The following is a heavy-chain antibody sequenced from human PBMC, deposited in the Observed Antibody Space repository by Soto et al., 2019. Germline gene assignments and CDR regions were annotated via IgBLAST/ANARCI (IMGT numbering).Heavy chain of an antibody. CDR2: ISGSGGST. CDR1: VLTFSSYA. CDR3: AKTHDFWSGYFDY. Sequence: SGGSLRLSCAASVLTFSSYAMSWVRQAPGKGLEWVSAISGSGGSTYYADSVKGRFTISRDNSKNTLYLQMNSLRAEDTAVYYCAKTHDFWSGYFDYWGQGTLVTVSS. D-gene: IGHD3-3*01. J-gene: IGHJ4*02. V-gene: IGHV3-23*01.